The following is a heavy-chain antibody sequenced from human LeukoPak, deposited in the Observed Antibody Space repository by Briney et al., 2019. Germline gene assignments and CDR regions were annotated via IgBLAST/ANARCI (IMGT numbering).Heavy chain of an antibody. J-gene: IGHJ4*02. CDR3: ARDGGYDSSGFQEIPFDY. CDR2: ISYDGSNK. D-gene: IGHD3-22*01. V-gene: IGHV3-30-3*01. Sequence: GRSLRLSCAASGFTFSSYAMHWARQAPGKGLEWVAVISYDGSNKYYADSVKGRFTISRDNSKNTLYLQMNSLRAEDTAVYYCARDGGYDSSGFQEIPFDYWGQGTLVTVSS. CDR1: GFTFSSYA.